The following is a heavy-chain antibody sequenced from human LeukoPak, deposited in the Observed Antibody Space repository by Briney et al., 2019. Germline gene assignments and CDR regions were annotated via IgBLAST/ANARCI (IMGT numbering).Heavy chain of an antibody. D-gene: IGHD3-22*01. CDR3: ARAGELGFYYQHAMDV. CDR2: VSYDEKIK. Sequence: PAESLCLTCAVSGFCFSSYFMHWVRQPQGTGMELEGVVSYDEKIKYHTDSLKGRFGISIDDSKNTLYVEMNSLRPEDTAVYYCARAGELGFYYQHAMDVWGQGTTVIVSS. J-gene: IGHJ6*02. V-gene: IGHV3-30*09. CDR1: GFCFSSYF.